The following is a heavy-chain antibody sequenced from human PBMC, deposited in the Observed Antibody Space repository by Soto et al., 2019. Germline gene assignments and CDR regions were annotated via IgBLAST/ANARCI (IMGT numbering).Heavy chain of an antibody. D-gene: IGHD6-6*01. V-gene: IGHV1-69*13. J-gene: IGHJ4*02. CDR1: GGTFSSYA. CDR2: IIPIFGTA. CDR3: ARDREAADLTIAARPANFDY. Sequence: ASVKVSCKASGGTFSSYAISWVRQAPGQGLEWMGGIIPIFGTANYAQKFQGRVTITADESTSTAYMELSSLRSEDTAVYYCARDREAADLTIAARPANFDYWGQGTLVTVSS.